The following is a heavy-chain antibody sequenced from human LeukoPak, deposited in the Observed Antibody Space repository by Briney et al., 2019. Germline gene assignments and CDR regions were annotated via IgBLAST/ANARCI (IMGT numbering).Heavy chain of an antibody. CDR3: ARERGRGRDSPWFDY. D-gene: IGHD1-26*01. J-gene: IGHJ4*02. Sequence: GGSLRLSCAASGFIVSGDFMSWVRQAPGEGLEWVSVIYSDGSTYYADSVKGRFTISRDNSKNTLDLQMTGLRAEDTAVYYCARERGRGRDSPWFDYWGQGTLVTVSS. CDR2: IYSDGST. V-gene: IGHV3-53*01. CDR1: GFIVSGDF.